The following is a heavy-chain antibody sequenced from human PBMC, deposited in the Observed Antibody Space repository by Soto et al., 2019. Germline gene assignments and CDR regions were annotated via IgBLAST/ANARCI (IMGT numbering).Heavy chain of an antibody. CDR1: GGSISSSSYY. CDR2: IYYSGST. J-gene: IGHJ4*01. V-gene: IGHV4-39*07. CDR3: ARGSDITMIVVVHVGDYFDY. Sequence: SETLSLTCTVSGGSISSSSYYWGWIRQPPGKGLEWIGSIYYSGSTYYNPSLKSRVTISVDTSKNQFSLKLSTVTAADTAVYYCARGSDITMIVVVHVGDYFDYWGQGTLVTVSS. D-gene: IGHD3-22*01.